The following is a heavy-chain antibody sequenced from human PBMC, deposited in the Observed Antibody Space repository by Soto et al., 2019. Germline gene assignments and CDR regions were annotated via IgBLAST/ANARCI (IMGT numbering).Heavy chain of an antibody. D-gene: IGHD3-10*01. CDR3: ARVLGDYYGSGSPSPFFDY. Sequence: SETLSLTCTVSGGSISSYYWSWIRQPSGKGLEWIGYIYYSGSTNYNPSLKSRVTISVDTSKNQFSLKLSSVTAADTAVYYCARVLGDYYGSGSPSPFFDYWGQGTQVTVSS. CDR1: GGSISSYY. V-gene: IGHV4-59*01. J-gene: IGHJ4*02. CDR2: IYYSGST.